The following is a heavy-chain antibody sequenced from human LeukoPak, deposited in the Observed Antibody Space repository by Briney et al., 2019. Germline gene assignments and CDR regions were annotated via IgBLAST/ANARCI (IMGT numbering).Heavy chain of an antibody. D-gene: IGHD3-10*02. Sequence: PGGSLRLSYAASGFTFSIYAMHSVRQVPGKGLEWLTLISYDGNYKYYADSVKGRFTISRDNYANTLYLQMNSLRPEDTAVFYCATRSDVGGVIIPLDYWGQGTLVTVSS. V-gene: IGHV3-30-3*01. J-gene: IGHJ4*02. CDR1: GFTFSIYA. CDR3: ATRSDVGGVIIPLDY. CDR2: ISYDGNYK.